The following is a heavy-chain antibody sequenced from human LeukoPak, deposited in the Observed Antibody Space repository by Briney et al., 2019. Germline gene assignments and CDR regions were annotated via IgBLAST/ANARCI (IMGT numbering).Heavy chain of an antibody. CDR3: AKDRRKQWLVPAFDI. CDR1: GFTFINAW. J-gene: IGHJ3*02. D-gene: IGHD6-19*01. CDR2: ISGSGGST. Sequence: HAGGSLRLPCAASGFTFINAWLSWVRQAPRKGLEWVSAISGSGGSTYYADSVKGRFTISRDNSKNTLYLQMNSLRAEDTAVYYCAKDRRKQWLVPAFDIWGQGTMVTVSS. V-gene: IGHV3-23*01.